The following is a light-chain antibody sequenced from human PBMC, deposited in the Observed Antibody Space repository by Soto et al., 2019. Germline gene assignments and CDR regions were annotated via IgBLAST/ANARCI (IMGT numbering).Light chain of an antibody. CDR3: SSYTGSSTPYV. V-gene: IGLV2-14*01. J-gene: IGLJ1*01. CDR2: EVS. Sequence: QSALTQSASVSGSPGQSITISCTGTSSDIGAYNYVSWYHQHPGKAPKLMIYEVSNRPSGVSNRFSGSKSGNTASLTISGLQDEDEADYYCSSYTGSSTPYVFGTGTKVTVL. CDR1: SSDIGAYNY.